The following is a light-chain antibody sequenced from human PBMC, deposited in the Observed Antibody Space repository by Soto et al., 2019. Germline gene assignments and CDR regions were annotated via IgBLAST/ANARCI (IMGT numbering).Light chain of an antibody. CDR2: GAS. J-gene: IGKJ3*01. CDR3: QQYATSARLT. V-gene: IGKV3-20*01. Sequence: EIGLTQSPGTLSWSPGERATLSCRASQSVSQYLAWYQQKPGQAPRLLIYGASSRANGIPDRFSGSGSGTDFTLTINGLEPEDFAVYYCQQYATSARLTFGPGTNVDI. CDR1: QSVSQY.